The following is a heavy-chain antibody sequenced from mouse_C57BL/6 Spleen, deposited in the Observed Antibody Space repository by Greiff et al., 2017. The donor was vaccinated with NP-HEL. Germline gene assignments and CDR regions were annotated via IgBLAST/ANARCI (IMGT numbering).Heavy chain of an antibody. CDR2: IYPGDGDT. V-gene: IGHV1-82*01. Sequence: VQLQQSGPELVKPGASVQISCKASGYAFSSSWLNWVKQRPGMGLEWIGRIYPGDGDTNFNGNVKGKATLTAVKASSTAYMQLSSLTSEDSAVYFCARQIYYYGSNPYYYAMDYWGQGTSVTVSS. J-gene: IGHJ4*01. CDR1: GYAFSSSW. CDR3: ARQIYYYGSNPYYYAMDY. D-gene: IGHD1-1*01.